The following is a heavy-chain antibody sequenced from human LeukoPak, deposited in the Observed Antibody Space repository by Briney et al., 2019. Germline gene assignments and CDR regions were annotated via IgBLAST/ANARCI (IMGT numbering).Heavy chain of an antibody. CDR2: IYYSGST. J-gene: IGHJ4*02. CDR1: GGSISSYY. D-gene: IGHD3-3*01. Sequence: PSETLSLTCTVSGGSISSYYWSWIRQPPGKGLEWIGYIYYSGSTNYNPSLKSRVTISVDTFKNQFSLKLSSVTAADTAVYYCARDRGLRFMEWSPFDYWGQETRVTVSS. V-gene: IGHV4-59*12. CDR3: ARDRGLRFMEWSPFDY.